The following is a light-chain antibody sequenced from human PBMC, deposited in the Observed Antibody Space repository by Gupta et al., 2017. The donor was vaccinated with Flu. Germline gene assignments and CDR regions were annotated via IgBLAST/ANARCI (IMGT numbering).Light chain of an antibody. Sequence: DIQMTQSPSTLSASVGDRVTITCRASQSFTTWLAWYQQKPEKAPKLLIYKASNLESGVPPRFSGSGSGTEFTLTISSLQPDDFATYYCQQYKSYPLTFGGGTKVEIK. CDR2: KAS. J-gene: IGKJ4*01. V-gene: IGKV1-5*03. CDR1: QSFTTW. CDR3: QQYKSYPLT.